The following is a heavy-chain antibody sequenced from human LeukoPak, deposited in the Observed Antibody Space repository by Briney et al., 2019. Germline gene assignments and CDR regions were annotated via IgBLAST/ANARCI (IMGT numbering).Heavy chain of an antibody. CDR2: IYYSGST. D-gene: IGHD3-22*01. Sequence: PSETLSLTCAVSGGSSSSGGYSWSWIRQPPGKGLEWIGYIYYSGSTNYNPSLKSRVTISVDTSKNQFSLKLSSVTAADTAVYYCARVQDYYDSSGFPPWYMDVWGKGTTVTISS. V-gene: IGHV4-61*08. CDR3: ARVQDYYDSSGFPPWYMDV. CDR1: GGSSSSGGYS. J-gene: IGHJ6*03.